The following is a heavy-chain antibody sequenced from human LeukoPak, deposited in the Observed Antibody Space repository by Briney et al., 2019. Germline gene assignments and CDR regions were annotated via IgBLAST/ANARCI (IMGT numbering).Heavy chain of an antibody. CDR2: INPNSGGT. CDR1: GYTFTGYY. D-gene: IGHD3-16*01. CDR3: ARDIERERGGYYFDY. Sequence: ASVKVSCKASGYTFTGYYMHWVRQAPGQALECMGWINPNSGGTNYAQKFQGRVTMTRDTSISTAYMELSRLRSDDTAVYYCARDIERERGGYYFDYWGQGTLVTVSS. J-gene: IGHJ4*02. V-gene: IGHV1-2*02.